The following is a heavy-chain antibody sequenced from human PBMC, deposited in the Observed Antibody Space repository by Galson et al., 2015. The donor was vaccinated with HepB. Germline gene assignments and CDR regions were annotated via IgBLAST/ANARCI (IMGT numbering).Heavy chain of an antibody. J-gene: IGHJ4*02. CDR2: ISGSGGST. D-gene: IGHD3-3*01. CDR3: ARDGGATTRSLEWTSHYFDF. CDR1: GFTFSNYV. V-gene: IGHV3-23*01. Sequence: SLRLSCAASGFTFSNYVMTWVRQAPGKGLEWVSYISGSGGSTDYADSVKGRFTISRDNSKNTLYMQMNRLRADDTAVYYCARDGGATTRSLEWTSHYFDFWGQGALVTVSS.